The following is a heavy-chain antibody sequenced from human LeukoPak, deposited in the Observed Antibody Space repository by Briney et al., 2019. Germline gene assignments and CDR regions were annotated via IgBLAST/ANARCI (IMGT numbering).Heavy chain of an antibody. Sequence: GGSLRLSCAASGFTFDDYGMSWVHQAPGKGLEWVSGINWNGGSTGYADSVKGRFTISRDNAKNSLYLQMNSLRAEDTALYYCATEPYYCDSSARDDYYYGMDVWGQGTTVTVSS. CDR2: INWNGGST. CDR3: ATEPYYCDSSARDDYYYGMDV. V-gene: IGHV3-20*04. J-gene: IGHJ6*02. D-gene: IGHD3-22*01. CDR1: GFTFDDYG.